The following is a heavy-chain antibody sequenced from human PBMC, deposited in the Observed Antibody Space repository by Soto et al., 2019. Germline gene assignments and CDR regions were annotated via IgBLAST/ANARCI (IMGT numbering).Heavy chain of an antibody. J-gene: IGHJ4*02. Sequence: SETLSLTCTVSGGSVSIGSYYWSWIRQPPGKGLEWIGYIYYSGSTNYNPSLKSRVTISVDTSKNQFSLKLSSVTAADTAVYYCARHYDFWSGYYPLVYFDYWGQGTLVTVSS. D-gene: IGHD3-3*01. CDR1: GGSVSIGSYY. CDR3: ARHYDFWSGYYPLVYFDY. V-gene: IGHV4-61*01. CDR2: IYYSGST.